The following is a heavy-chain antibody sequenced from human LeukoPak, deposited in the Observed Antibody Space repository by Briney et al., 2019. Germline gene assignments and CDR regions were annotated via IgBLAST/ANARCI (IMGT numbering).Heavy chain of an antibody. V-gene: IGHV3-21*01. J-gene: IGHJ4*02. Sequence: PGGSLRLSCAASGFTFSSYTMNWVRQAPGKGLEWVSSISTSSSYIYYADSVKGRFTISRDNFKNTLYLQMNSLRAEDTALYYCAKVLQMVREVTPFDYWGQGTLVTVSS. CDR1: GFTFSSYT. CDR2: ISTSSSYI. CDR3: AKVLQMVREVTPFDY. D-gene: IGHD3-10*01.